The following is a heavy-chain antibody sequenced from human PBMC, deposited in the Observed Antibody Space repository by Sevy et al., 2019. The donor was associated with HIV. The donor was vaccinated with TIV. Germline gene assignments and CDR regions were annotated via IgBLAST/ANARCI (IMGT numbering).Heavy chain of an antibody. Sequence: GGSLRLSCAASGFTFSTYDIHWVRQAPGKGLEWVAIISHDGSYRYYADSVRGRFSMSRDNSKNTVYLQMSGLSGEDTAVYYGAKNRPPGGSLFSRHGMDVWGRGTTVTVSS. D-gene: IGHD1-26*01. CDR3: AKNRPPGGSLFSRHGMDV. CDR1: GFTFSTYD. CDR2: ISHDGSYR. V-gene: IGHV3-30*18. J-gene: IGHJ6*02.